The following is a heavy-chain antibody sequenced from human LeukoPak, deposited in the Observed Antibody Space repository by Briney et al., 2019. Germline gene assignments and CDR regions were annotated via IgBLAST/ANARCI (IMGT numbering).Heavy chain of an antibody. CDR1: GFTFSIYW. J-gene: IGHJ4*02. D-gene: IGHD3-10*01. CDR2: INEYGSTT. Sequence: GGSLRLSCEASGFTFSIYWMHWVRQVPGKGLVWVSRINEYGSTTNYADSVKDRFIISRDNAKDTLYLQMNSLRAEDSAVYYCARDVAGSGSRWGQGTLVTVSS. CDR3: ARDVAGSGSR. V-gene: IGHV3-74*01.